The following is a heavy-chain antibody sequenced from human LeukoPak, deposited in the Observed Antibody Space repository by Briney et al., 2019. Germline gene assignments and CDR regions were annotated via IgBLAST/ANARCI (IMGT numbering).Heavy chain of an antibody. J-gene: IGHJ4*02. D-gene: IGHD3-22*01. V-gene: IGHV1-58*02. CDR2: IVVGSGNT. Sequence: ASVKVSCKASGFTFTSSAMQWVRQARGQRLEWIGWIVVGSGNTNYAQKFQERVTITRDMSTSTAYMELSSLRSEDTAVYYCAATPSLYYDSSAMDYWGQGTLVTVSS. CDR1: GFTFTSSA. CDR3: AATPSLYYDSSAMDY.